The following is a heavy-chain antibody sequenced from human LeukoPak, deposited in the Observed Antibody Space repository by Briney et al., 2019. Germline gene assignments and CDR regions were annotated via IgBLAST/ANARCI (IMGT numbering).Heavy chain of an antibody. J-gene: IGHJ4*02. CDR2: IYHSGST. D-gene: IGHD1-26*01. V-gene: IGHV4-59*01. Sequence: PSETLSLTCTVTGGSINYYYWSWIRQPPGKGLEWIGYIYHSGSTNYNPSLKGRVTMSYTSKRQFSLRLNSVTAADTAMYYCARLIVGASYFCDYWGQGTLVTVSS. CDR3: ARLIVGASYFCDY. CDR1: GGSINYYY.